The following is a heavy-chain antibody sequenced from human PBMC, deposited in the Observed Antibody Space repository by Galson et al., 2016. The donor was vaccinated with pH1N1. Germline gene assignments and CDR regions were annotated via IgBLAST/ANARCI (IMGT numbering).Heavy chain of an antibody. D-gene: IGHD2-2*02. J-gene: IGHJ5*02. CDR2: TTPTGGRT. CDR1: GYTFTSYY. V-gene: IGHV1-46*01. Sequence: SVKVSCKASGYTFTSYYMHWVRQAPGQGLEWMGITTPTGGRTSYAQKFKDRVAMTSDTSTSTVYMELNSLRSEDTAVYYCARAPYCSNATCYSVWFDPWGQGTPVTVSS. CDR3: ARAPYCSNATCYSVWFDP.